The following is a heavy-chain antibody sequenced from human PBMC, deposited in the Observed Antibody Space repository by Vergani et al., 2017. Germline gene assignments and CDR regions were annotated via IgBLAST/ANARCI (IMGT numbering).Heavy chain of an antibody. CDR1: GFSFNSYW. CDR3: ARARCIETCYMSNWLDS. J-gene: IGHJ5*01. Sequence: EVQPVESGGGLVKPGGSLRLSCSASGFSFNSYWMHWVRQVPGKGLLWVSRIKSDGSITAYADSVKGRFTISRVNAQNTLYLQMNSLRVEDTGVYYCARARCIETCYMSNWLDSWGQGTLVTVSS. V-gene: IGHV3-74*03. CDR2: IKSDGSIT. D-gene: IGHD3-9*01.